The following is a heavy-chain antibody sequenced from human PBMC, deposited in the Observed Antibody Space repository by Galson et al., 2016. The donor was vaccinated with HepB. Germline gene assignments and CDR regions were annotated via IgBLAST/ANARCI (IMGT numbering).Heavy chain of an antibody. V-gene: IGHV3-33*06. Sequence: SLRLSCAASGFSFSSFGMHWVRQAPGKGLEWVAFIWFDGSNKFYADFVKGRFTIGRDNSVNTLYLQMTSLRPDDTATYYCAKDRIGTTSKFLDYWGQGTLVT. CDR3: AKDRIGTTSKFLDY. CDR1: GFSFSSFG. CDR2: IWFDGSNK. J-gene: IGHJ4*02. D-gene: IGHD1-7*01.